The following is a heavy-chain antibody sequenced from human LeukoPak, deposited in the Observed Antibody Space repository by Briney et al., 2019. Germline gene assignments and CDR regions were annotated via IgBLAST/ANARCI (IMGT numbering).Heavy chain of an antibody. Sequence: SETLSLTCNVSGGSISSGDKYWSWIRQPPGRGLEWIGYIYYSGSTYYNPSLKSRLTISVDTSENQFSLHLTSVTAADTAVYFCARVTRWAGLDFWGQGTLVTVSS. CDR1: GGSISSGDKY. V-gene: IGHV4-30-4*01. CDR3: ARVTRWAGLDF. D-gene: IGHD2-21*02. J-gene: IGHJ4*02. CDR2: IYYSGST.